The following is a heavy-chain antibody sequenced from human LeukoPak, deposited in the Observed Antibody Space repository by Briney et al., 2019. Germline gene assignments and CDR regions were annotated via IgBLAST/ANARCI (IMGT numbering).Heavy chain of an antibody. V-gene: IGHV3-23*01. J-gene: IGHJ4*02. D-gene: IGHD4-11*01. CDR2: ISGSGGST. Sequence: PGGSLRLSCAASGFNFNTYTMSWVRQAPGKGLEWVSAISGSGGSTYYADSVKGRFTISRDNSKNTLYLQMNSLRAEDTAVYYCAKDRSNYGPRWGQGTLVTVSS. CDR3: AKDRSNYGPR. CDR1: GFNFNTYT.